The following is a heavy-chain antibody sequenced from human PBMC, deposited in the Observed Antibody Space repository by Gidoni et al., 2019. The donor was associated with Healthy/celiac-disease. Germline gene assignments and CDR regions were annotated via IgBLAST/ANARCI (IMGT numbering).Heavy chain of an antibody. V-gene: IGHV3-48*03. CDR2: ISSSGSTI. CDR1: GFTFSSYE. Sequence: EVQLVESGGGLVQPGGSLRLSCAASGFTFSSYEMNWVRQAPGKGLEWVSYISSSGSTIYYADSVKGRFTISRDNAKNSLYLQINSLRAEDTAVYYCAKGYSSSWYYYGMDVWGQGTTVTVSS. J-gene: IGHJ6*02. CDR3: AKGYSSSWYYYGMDV. D-gene: IGHD6-13*01.